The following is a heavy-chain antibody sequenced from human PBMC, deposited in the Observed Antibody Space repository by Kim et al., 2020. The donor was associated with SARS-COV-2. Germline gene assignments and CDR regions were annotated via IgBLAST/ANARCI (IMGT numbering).Heavy chain of an antibody. Sequence: GGSLRLSCAASGFTFSSYWMSWVRQAPGKGLEWVANIKQDGSEKYYVDSVKGRFTISRDNAKNSLYLQMNSLRAEDTAVYYCARDTYYDSSGTYYYGMDLWGQGTTVTVSS. D-gene: IGHD3-22*01. CDR3: ARDTYYDSSGTYYYGMDL. CDR2: IKQDGSEK. CDR1: GFTFSSYW. V-gene: IGHV3-7*03. J-gene: IGHJ6*02.